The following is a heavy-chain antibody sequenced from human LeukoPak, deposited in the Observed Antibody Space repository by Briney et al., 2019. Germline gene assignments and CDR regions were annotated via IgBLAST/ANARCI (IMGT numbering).Heavy chain of an antibody. Sequence: SVKVSCKASGGTFISYAISWVRQAPGQGLEWMGGIIPIFGTANYAQKFQGRVTITADESTSTAYMELSSLRSEDTAVYYCARDSSGWTYYFDYWGQGTLVTVSS. CDR1: GGTFISYA. CDR2: IIPIFGTA. D-gene: IGHD3/OR15-3a*01. J-gene: IGHJ4*02. V-gene: IGHV1-69*13. CDR3: ARDSSGWTYYFDY.